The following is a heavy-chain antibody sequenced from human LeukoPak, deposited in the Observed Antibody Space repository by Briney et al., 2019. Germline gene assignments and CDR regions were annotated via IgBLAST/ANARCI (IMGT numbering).Heavy chain of an antibody. D-gene: IGHD6-19*01. CDR3: AKDTDSSGWYHSSFDY. CDR2: IRYDGSNK. J-gene: IGHJ4*02. CDR1: GFTFSSYG. V-gene: IGHV3-30*02. Sequence: GGSLRLSCAASGFTFSSYGMHWVRQAPGKGLEWVAFIRYDGSNKYYADSVKGRFTISRDNSKNTLYLQMNSLRAEDTAVYYCAKDTDSSGWYHSSFDYWGQGTLVTVSS.